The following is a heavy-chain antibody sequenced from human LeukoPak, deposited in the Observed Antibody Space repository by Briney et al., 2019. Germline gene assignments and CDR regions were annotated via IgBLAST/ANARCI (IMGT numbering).Heavy chain of an antibody. D-gene: IGHD4-23*01. CDR2: INSDGRST. CDR1: GFTFSSYW. V-gene: IGHV3-74*01. CDR3: ARDLVVTAGYYYYGMDV. J-gene: IGHJ6*02. Sequence: GGSLRLSCAASGFTFSSYWMHWVRQAPGKGLVWVSRINSDGRSTSYADSVKGRFTISRDNAKNTLYLQMNSLRAEDTAVYYCARDLVVTAGYYYYGMDVWGQGTTVTVSS.